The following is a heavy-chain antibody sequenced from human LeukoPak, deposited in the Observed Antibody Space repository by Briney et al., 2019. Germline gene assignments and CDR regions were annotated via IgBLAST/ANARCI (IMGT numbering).Heavy chain of an antibody. Sequence: PGGSLRLSCAASGFTFSSYAMSWVRQAPGKGLEWVSAISGSGGSTYYADSVKGRFTISRDNSKNTLYLQMNSLRAEDTAVYYCAKDLHDRSQISLARAFDIWGQGTMVTVSS. V-gene: IGHV3-23*01. J-gene: IGHJ3*02. CDR1: GFTFSSYA. CDR2: ISGSGGST. D-gene: IGHD3-10*01. CDR3: AKDLHDRSQISLARAFDI.